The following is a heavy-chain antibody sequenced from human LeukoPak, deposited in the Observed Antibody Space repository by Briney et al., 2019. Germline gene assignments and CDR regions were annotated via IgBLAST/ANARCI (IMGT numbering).Heavy chain of an antibody. V-gene: IGHV1-2*02. CDR2: INPNSGGT. CDR1: GYTFTVYY. D-gene: IGHD6-19*01. CDR3: ALYSSGLFDP. J-gene: IGHJ5*02. Sequence: ASVNVSCKASGYTFTVYYIHWVRQAPGQGLEYMGWINPNSGGTNYAQKFQGRVTMTRDTSISTAYMEVGRLTSDDTAVYYCALYSSGLFDPWGQGTLVTVSS.